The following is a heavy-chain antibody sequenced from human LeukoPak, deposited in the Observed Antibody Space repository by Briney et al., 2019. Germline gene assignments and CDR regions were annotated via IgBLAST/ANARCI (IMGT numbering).Heavy chain of an antibody. Sequence: GGSLRLSCAASGFTFSKYWMTWVRLVPGKGLEWVANIKQDGSEKYYVDSVKGRFTISRDNAKSSLYLQMNSLRAEDTAVYYCARARYNTRWQSDFDYWGQGTLVTVSS. CDR2: IKQDGSEK. D-gene: IGHD6-13*01. J-gene: IGHJ4*02. V-gene: IGHV3-7*01. CDR3: ARARYNTRWQSDFDY. CDR1: GFTFSKYW.